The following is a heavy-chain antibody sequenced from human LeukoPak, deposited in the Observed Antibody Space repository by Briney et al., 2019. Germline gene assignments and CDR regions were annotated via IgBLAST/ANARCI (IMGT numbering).Heavy chain of an antibody. Sequence: ASVKVSCKASGYTFTDYYIHWVRQAPGQGLEWMAWINPNSGGTYYAQNFHDRITLTRDTSISTAYTELGRLRSDDTAIYYCARANALYCSSTSCLFDYWGQGTLVTVSS. J-gene: IGHJ4*02. V-gene: IGHV1-2*02. D-gene: IGHD2-2*01. CDR2: INPNSGGT. CDR1: GYTFTDYY. CDR3: ARANALYCSSTSCLFDY.